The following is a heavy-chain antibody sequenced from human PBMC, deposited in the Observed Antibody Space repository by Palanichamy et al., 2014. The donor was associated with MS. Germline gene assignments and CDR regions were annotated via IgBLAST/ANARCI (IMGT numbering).Heavy chain of an antibody. J-gene: IGHJ4*02. CDR1: GYAFTSYD. V-gene: IGHV1-8*03. Sequence: QVQLVQSGAEVKKPGASVKVSYKASGYAFTSYDINWVRQATGQGLEWVGWMIPNSGNTGYAQKFQGRVTITRNTSISTAYMELSSLRSEDTAVYYCARGFGVVTYAAYFDYWGQGTLVTVSS. CDR2: MIPNSGNT. CDR3: ARGFGVVTYAAYFDY. D-gene: IGHD3-3*01.